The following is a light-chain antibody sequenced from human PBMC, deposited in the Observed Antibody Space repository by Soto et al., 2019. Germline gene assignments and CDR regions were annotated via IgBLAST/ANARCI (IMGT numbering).Light chain of an antibody. V-gene: IGKV3-20*01. Sequence: EIVLTQSPGTLSLSPRERATLSCRASQSVSSSYLAWYQQKPGQAPRLLIYDTSDRATGIPDRFSASGSGTDFALTVSRLEPEDFAGYYCQHYGTSALFGRGTKVDIK. CDR1: QSVSSSY. CDR3: QHYGTSAL. CDR2: DTS. J-gene: IGKJ3*01.